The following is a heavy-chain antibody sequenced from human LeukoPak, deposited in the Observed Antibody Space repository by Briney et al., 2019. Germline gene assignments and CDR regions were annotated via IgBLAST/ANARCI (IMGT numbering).Heavy chain of an antibody. Sequence: GGSLRLSCAASGSTFLNYWMTWVRQAPGKGLEWVANIRQDGSEKYYVDSVKGRFTISRDNAKNSLYLQMNSLRADDTAVYYCARGGIRGVLMEYWGQGTLVTVSS. J-gene: IGHJ4*02. CDR2: IRQDGSEK. CDR1: GSTFLNYW. D-gene: IGHD3-10*01. CDR3: ARGGIRGVLMEY. V-gene: IGHV3-7*05.